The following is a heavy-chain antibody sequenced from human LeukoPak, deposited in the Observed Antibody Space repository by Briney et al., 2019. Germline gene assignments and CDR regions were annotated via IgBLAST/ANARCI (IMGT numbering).Heavy chain of an antibody. Sequence: GGSLRLSCAASGFTFSSYSMNWVRQAPGKGLEWVSLIYNDGTTYYADSVKGRFTISRDNSKNTLYLQMNSLRAEDTAVYYCARDYDTTSGSLGDYWGQGTLVTVSS. CDR2: IYNDGTT. D-gene: IGHD3-10*01. CDR1: GFTFSSYS. CDR3: ARDYDTTSGSLGDY. J-gene: IGHJ4*02. V-gene: IGHV3-53*01.